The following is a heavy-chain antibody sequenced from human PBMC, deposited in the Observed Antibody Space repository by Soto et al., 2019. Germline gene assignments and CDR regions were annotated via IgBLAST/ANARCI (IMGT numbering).Heavy chain of an antibody. CDR1: GGSFSGYY. CDR2: INHSGST. V-gene: IGHV4-34*01. D-gene: IGHD6-6*01. CDR3: ATLPLYSSSRRYNWFDP. J-gene: IGHJ5*02. Sequence: SETLSLTCAVYGGSFSGYYWSWIRQPPGKGLEWIGEINHSGSTNYNPSLKSRVTISVDTSKNQFSLKLSSVTAADTAVYYCATLPLYSSSRRYNWFDPWGQGTLVTVSS.